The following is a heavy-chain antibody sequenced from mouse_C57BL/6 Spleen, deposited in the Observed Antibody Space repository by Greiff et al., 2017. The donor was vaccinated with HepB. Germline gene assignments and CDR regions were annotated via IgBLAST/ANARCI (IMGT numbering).Heavy chain of an antibody. V-gene: IGHV5-9-1*02. CDR1: GFTFSSYA. Sequence: EVQLVESGEGLVKPGGSLKLSCAASGFTFSSYAMSWVRQTPEKRLEWVAYISSGGDYVYYADTVKGRLTISRDNDRNTLYLKMSSLKSEDTAMYYCTRVHLDYYCSSYDWYFDVWGTGTTVTVSS. CDR2: ISSGGDYV. J-gene: IGHJ1*03. D-gene: IGHD1-1*01. CDR3: TRVHLDYYCSSYDWYFDV.